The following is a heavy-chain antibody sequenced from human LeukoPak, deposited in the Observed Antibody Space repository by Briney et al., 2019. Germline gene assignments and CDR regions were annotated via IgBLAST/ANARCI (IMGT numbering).Heavy chain of an antibody. CDR3: ARGPPSEVYYFDY. Sequence: PSETLSLTCTVSGGSISSYYWSWIRQPPGKGLEWIGYIYYSGSTNYNPSLKSRVTISVDTSKNQFSLKLSSVTAADTAVYYCARGPPSEVYYFDYWGQGTLVTVSS. CDR1: GGSISSYY. CDR2: IYYSGST. J-gene: IGHJ4*02. D-gene: IGHD1-14*01. V-gene: IGHV4-59*01.